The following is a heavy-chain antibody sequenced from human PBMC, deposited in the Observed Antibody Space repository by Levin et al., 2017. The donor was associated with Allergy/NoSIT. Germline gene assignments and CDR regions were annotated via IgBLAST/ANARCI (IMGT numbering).Heavy chain of an antibody. CDR1: GGSISSSSYY. CDR2: IYYSGST. CDR3: ARHFLGGLLWFGELPMGGESFGY. V-gene: IGHV4-39*01. D-gene: IGHD3-10*01. Sequence: SETLSLTCTVSGGSISSSSYYWGWIRQPPGKGLEWIGSIYYSGSTYYNPSLKSRVTISVDTSKNQFSLKLSSVTATDTAVYYCARHFLGGLLWFGELPMGGESFGYWGQGTLVTVSS. J-gene: IGHJ4*02.